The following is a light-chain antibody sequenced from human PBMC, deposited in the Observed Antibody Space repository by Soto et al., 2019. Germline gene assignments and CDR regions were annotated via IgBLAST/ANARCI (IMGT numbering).Light chain of an antibody. CDR2: GNS. V-gene: IGLV1-40*01. J-gene: IGLJ1*01. Sequence: QAVLTQPPSVSGAPGQRVTISCTGSSSNIGTGYDIHWYQQVPGTAPKLLIYGNSNRPSGVPDRFSGSKSGTSASLAITGLQAEEEADYYCQSYDSSLSGGVFGTGTQLTVL. CDR1: SSNIGTGYD. CDR3: QSYDSSLSGGV.